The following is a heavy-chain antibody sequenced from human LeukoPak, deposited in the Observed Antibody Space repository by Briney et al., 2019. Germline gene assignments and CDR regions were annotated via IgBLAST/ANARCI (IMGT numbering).Heavy chain of an antibody. D-gene: IGHD1-1*01. CDR1: GFTVSRNY. CDR2: ISSGDTT. J-gene: IGHJ6*02. CDR3: ARGPRLERHGMDV. Sequence: GGSLRLSCAAPGFTVSRNYMSWVRQAPGKGLEWVSVISSGDTTYYADSVKGRFTISRDSSKNTLYLQMNSLRAEDTAVYFCARGPRLERHGMDVWGQGTTVTVSS. V-gene: IGHV3-66*01.